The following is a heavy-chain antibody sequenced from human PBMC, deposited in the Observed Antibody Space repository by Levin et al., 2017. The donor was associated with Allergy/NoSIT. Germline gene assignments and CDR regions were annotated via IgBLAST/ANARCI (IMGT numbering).Heavy chain of an antibody. CDR3: AKGGGRSGSYRTPHDY. CDR1: GFTFDDYA. D-gene: IGHD3-10*01. V-gene: IGHV3-9*01. Sequence: GGSLRLSCAASGFTFDDYAMHWVRQAPGKGLEWVSGISWNSGSIGYADSVKGRFTISRDNAKNSLYLQMNSLRAEDTALYYCAKGGGRSGSYRTPHDYWGQGTLVTVSS. CDR2: ISWNSGSI. J-gene: IGHJ4*02.